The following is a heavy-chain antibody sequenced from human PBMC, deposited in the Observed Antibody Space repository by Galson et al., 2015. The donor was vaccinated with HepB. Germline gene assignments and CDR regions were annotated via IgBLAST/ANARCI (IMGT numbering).Heavy chain of an antibody. CDR3: ARRRYSSDGAGDAFDI. D-gene: IGHD6-19*01. J-gene: IGHJ3*02. CDR1: GYSFTSYW. V-gene: IGHV5-51*01. Sequence: QSGAEVKKPGESLKISCKGSGYSFTSYWIGWVRQMPRKGLEWMGIIYPGDSDTRYSPSFQGQVTISADKSISTAYLQWSSLKASDTAMYYCARRRYSSDGAGDAFDIWGQGTMVTVSS. CDR2: IYPGDSDT.